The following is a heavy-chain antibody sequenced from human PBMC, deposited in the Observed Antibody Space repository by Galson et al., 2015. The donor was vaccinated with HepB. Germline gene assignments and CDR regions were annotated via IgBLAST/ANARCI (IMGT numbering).Heavy chain of an antibody. D-gene: IGHD2-15*01. CDR2: IYSGGST. V-gene: IGHV3-66*01. J-gene: IGHJ6*03. Sequence: SLRLSCAASGFTVSTNYMSWVRQGPGKGLEWVSVIYSGGSTHYADSARGRFTISRDNSKNTLYLQMNSLRAEDTAVYCCAREAAEGYNYYMDVWGKGTTVTVSS. CDR3: AREAAEGYNYYMDV. CDR1: GFTVSTNY.